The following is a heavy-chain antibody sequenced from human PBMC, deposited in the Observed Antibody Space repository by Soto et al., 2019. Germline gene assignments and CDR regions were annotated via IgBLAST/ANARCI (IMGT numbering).Heavy chain of an antibody. CDR2: INHSGNT. D-gene: IGHD6-6*01. Sequence: PSETLSLTCAVYGGSFSGYYWSWIRQPPGMGLEWIGEINHSGNTNYSPSLKSRVTVSVDTSKNQFSLKLTSVTAADTAVYYCAAPPRYWGQGTLVTVSS. CDR1: GGSFSGYY. J-gene: IGHJ4*02. V-gene: IGHV4-34*01. CDR3: AAPPRY.